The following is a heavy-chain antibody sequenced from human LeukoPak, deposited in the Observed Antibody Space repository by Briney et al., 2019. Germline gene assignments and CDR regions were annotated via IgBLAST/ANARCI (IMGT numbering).Heavy chain of an antibody. CDR3: AKDRPNYYGTNGHYYRRDGDC. Sequence: GSLRLSCVASGFTFSSYAMSWVRQAAGKGLEWVSSTSSSGETTYYADSVKGRFTISRDNSRNTLYLQMNSLRAEDTAVYYCAKDRPNYYGTNGHYYRRDGDCWGQGTLVTVSS. D-gene: IGHD3-22*01. J-gene: IGHJ4*02. CDR2: TSSSGETT. V-gene: IGHV3-23*01. CDR1: GFTFSSYA.